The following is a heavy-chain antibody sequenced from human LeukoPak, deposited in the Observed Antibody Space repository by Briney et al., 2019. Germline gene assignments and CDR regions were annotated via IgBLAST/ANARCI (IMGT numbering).Heavy chain of an antibody. CDR1: GASTSRFY. CDR3: ARSAEWLRNAFDI. Sequence: TSETLSLTCTVSGASTSRFYWNWIRQPPGPGLEWIGYVHNSGSSKHSPSLKSRVTISIDTSKKQFSLQLTSVTAADTAIYYCARSAEWLRNAFDIWGQGTMVSVSS. D-gene: IGHD5-12*01. J-gene: IGHJ3*02. V-gene: IGHV4-59*01. CDR2: VHNSGSS.